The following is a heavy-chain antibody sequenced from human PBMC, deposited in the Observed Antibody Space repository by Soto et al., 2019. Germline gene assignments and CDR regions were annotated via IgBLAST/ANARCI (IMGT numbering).Heavy chain of an antibody. V-gene: IGHV4-61*01. J-gene: IGHJ5*02. D-gene: IGHD3-22*01. CDR3: AKSHYDSSGYYIIDH. CDR2: IYYRGST. Sequence: PSETLSLTCTVSGGSVSSEIFYWSWIRHPPGKGLEWIGYIYYRGSTNYNPSLKSRVTISVDTSKNQFSLKLSSVTAADTAVYYCAKSHYDSSGYYIIDHWGQGTLVTSPQ. CDR1: GGSVSSEIFY.